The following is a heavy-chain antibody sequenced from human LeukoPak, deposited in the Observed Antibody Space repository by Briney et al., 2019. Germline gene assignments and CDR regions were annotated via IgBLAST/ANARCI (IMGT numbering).Heavy chain of an antibody. J-gene: IGHJ5*02. CDR1: TGTISRNKYY. Sequence: SETLSLTCTVSTGTISRNKYYWAWIRQSPGKGLEWIGSVYSSGSTYHNMSLKTRVTVSVDMSKNHFSLKLSSVTAADTAVYFCARGFAHYLGQFDPWGPGTLVIVSS. CDR3: ARGFAHYLGQFDP. V-gene: IGHV4-39*07. CDR2: VYSSGST. D-gene: IGHD3-10*01.